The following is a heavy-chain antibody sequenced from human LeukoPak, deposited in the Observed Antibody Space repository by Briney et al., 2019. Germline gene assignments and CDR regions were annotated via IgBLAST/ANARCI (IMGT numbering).Heavy chain of an antibody. CDR2: IYYSGST. V-gene: IGHV4-59*08. Sequence: SETLSLTCTVSGGSIRSYYWSWLRQPPGKGLEWIGYIYYSGSTKYNPSLKSRATISVDTSKNQLPLKLNSVTAADTAVYSCASASYYFDYWSQGTLVTVSS. J-gene: IGHJ4*02. CDR1: GGSIRSYY. CDR3: ASASYYFDY. D-gene: IGHD1-26*01.